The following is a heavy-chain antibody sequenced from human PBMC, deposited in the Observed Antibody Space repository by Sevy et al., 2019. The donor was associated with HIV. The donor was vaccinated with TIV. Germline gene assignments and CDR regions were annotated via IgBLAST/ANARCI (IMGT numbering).Heavy chain of an antibody. V-gene: IGHV3-30*18. J-gene: IGHJ4*02. CDR2: ISKDGSDT. CDR1: GFTFSWYG. Sequence: GGSLRLSCATSGFTFSWYGMHWVRQAPGKGLEWLALISKDGSDTYYADSVRGRFNISRDNSKKTLSLLMTSLKPEDKDIYHCAKRDLNALFLIASWGQGTLVTVSS. CDR3: AKRDLNALFLIAS.